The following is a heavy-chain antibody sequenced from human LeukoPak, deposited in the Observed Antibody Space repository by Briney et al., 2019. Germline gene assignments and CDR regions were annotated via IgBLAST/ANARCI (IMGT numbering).Heavy chain of an antibody. CDR1: GNSISSGDNY. J-gene: IGHJ4*02. CDR3: ARHSSGSYPQEYYFDY. CDR2: IYYSGST. V-gene: IGHV4-39*01. Sequence: PSETLSLTCTVSGNSISSGDNYWGWIRQPPGKGLEWIGSIYYSGSTYYNPSLKSRVTISVDTSKNQFSLKLSSVTAADTAVYYCARHSSGSYPQEYYFDYWGQGTLVTVSS. D-gene: IGHD1-26*01.